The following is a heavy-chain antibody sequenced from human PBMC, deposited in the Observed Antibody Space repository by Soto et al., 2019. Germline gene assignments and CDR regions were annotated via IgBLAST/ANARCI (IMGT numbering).Heavy chain of an antibody. CDR1: GDSISSSY. D-gene: IGHD3-3*01. CDR3: ARGVLEWLLRDSYYYYMDV. V-gene: IGHV4-59*01. CDR2: IDDTGST. Sequence: QVQLQESGPGLVKPSETLSLTCTVSGDSISSSYWNWIRQAPGKGLEWIGYIDDTGSTNYNPSLKSRVTLSLAPSNNQYSLKLSSVTAADTAVYYCARGVLEWLLRDSYYYYMDVWGKGTTVTVSS. J-gene: IGHJ6*03.